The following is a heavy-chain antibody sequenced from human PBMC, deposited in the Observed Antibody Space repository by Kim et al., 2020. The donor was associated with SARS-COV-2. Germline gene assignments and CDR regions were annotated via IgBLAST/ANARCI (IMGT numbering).Heavy chain of an antibody. Sequence: GGSLRLSCAASGFTFSSYAMHWVRQAPGKGLEWVAVISYDGSNKYYADSVKGRFTISRDNSKNTLYLQMNSLRAEDTAVYYCAREMYYYDSSGYWGGYY. V-gene: IGHV3-30*04. CDR1: GFTFSSYA. J-gene: IGHJ6*01. D-gene: IGHD3-22*01. CDR3: AREMYYYDSSGYWGGYY. CDR2: ISYDGSNK.